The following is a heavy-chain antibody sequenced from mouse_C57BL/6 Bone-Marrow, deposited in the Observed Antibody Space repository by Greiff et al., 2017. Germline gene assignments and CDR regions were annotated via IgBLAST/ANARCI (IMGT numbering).Heavy chain of an antibody. V-gene: IGHV1-54*01. Sequence: QVQLQQSGAELVRPGTSVQVSCQASGYAFTNYLIEWVKQRPGQGLEWIGVINPGSGGTNYNEKFKGKATLTADKSSSTAYMQLSSLTSEDSAVYFCARERDYYGSRNAMDYRGQGNSVTDSS. J-gene: IGHJ4*01. CDR3: ARERDYYGSRNAMDY. CDR2: INPGSGGT. D-gene: IGHD1-1*01. CDR1: GYAFTNYL.